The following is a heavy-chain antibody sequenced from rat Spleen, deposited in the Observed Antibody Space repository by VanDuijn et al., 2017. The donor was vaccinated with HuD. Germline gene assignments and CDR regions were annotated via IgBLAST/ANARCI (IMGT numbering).Heavy chain of an antibody. Sequence: QVQLKESGPGLVQPSQTLSLTCTVSGFSLTSDGVSWVRQPPGEGLEWIAAISSGGNTYYNSALKSRLSISRDTSKSQVFLKMNSLQTEDTAIYFCTRDLYYDAYYHHNWFAYWGQGTLVTVSS. V-gene: IGHV2S12*01. J-gene: IGHJ3*01. D-gene: IGHD1-12*03. CDR2: ISSGGNT. CDR3: TRDLYYDAYYHHNWFAY. CDR1: GFSLTSDG.